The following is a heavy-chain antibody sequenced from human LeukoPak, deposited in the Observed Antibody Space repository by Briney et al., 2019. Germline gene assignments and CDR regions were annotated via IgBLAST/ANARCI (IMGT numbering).Heavy chain of an antibody. CDR1: GGSVNSGSYY. CDR2: IYYSGST. J-gene: IGHJ4*02. CDR3: ARGRIRRAYYYDSSGYSGPFDY. V-gene: IGHV4-61*01. Sequence: PSETLSLTCTVPGGSVNSGSYYWNWIRQPPGKGLEWIGYIYYSGSTNYNPSLKSRVTISVDTSKNQFSLKLSSVTAADTAVYYCARGRIRRAYYYDSSGYSGPFDYWGQGTLVTVSS. D-gene: IGHD3-22*01.